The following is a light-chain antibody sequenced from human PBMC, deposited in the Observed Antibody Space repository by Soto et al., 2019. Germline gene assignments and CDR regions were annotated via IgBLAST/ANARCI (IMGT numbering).Light chain of an antibody. Sequence: QLVLTQSSSASASLGSSVKLTCTLSSGLSSYIIAWHQQQPGKAPRYLMKLEGSGSYNKGSGVPDRFSGSSSGADRYLTISNLQFEDEADYYCETWDSNTWVFGGGPKLTVL. CDR2: LEGSGSY. CDR3: ETWDSNTWV. CDR1: SGLSSYI. J-gene: IGLJ3*02. V-gene: IGLV4-60*02.